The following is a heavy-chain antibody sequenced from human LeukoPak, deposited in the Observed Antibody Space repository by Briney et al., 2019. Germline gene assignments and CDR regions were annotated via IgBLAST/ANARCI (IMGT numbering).Heavy chain of an antibody. D-gene: IGHD1-1*01. J-gene: IGHJ4*02. CDR3: ARGTTPRNYYFDY. CDR2: INPDGSTI. Sequence: PGGSLRLSCAASGFTFSNYWVHWVRQAPGKGLVWVSRINPDGSTINYADSVKGRFTISRDISKNTLYLQMNSLRAEDTAVYYCARGTTPRNYYFDYWGQGTLVTVSS. V-gene: IGHV3-74*01. CDR1: GFTFSNYW.